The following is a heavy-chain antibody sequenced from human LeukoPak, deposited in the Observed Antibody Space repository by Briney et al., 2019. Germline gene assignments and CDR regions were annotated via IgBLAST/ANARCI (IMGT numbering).Heavy chain of an antibody. CDR2: IIPIFNTP. D-gene: IGHD3-9*01. CDR3: ARGHGDILSAFAH. Sequence: ASVKVSCKTSGELFNNKPVNWMRQAPGQGLEWVGVIIPIFNTPYYAQKFQGRVTITADRSTSTVSMELTRLTSEDTAIYYCARGHGDILSAFAHWGQGTPVTVSS. V-gene: IGHV1-69*06. J-gene: IGHJ5*02. CDR1: GELFNNKP.